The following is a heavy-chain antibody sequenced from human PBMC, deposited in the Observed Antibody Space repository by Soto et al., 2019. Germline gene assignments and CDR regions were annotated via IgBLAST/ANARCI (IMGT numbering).Heavy chain of an antibody. J-gene: IGHJ4*02. CDR3: ARVSTTAKTFEF. V-gene: IGHV3-53*01. Sequence: GGSLRLSCAASGFTLSSNYMSWVRQAPGKGLEWVSVFYSGGSTYYADSVKDRFTISRDNSKNTLYLQMNSLRAEDTALYYCARVSTTAKTFEFWGQGTLVTVSS. D-gene: IGHD4-17*01. CDR1: GFTLSSNY. CDR2: FYSGGST.